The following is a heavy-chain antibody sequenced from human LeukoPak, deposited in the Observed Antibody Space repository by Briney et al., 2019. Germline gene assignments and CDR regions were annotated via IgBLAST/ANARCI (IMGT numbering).Heavy chain of an antibody. Sequence: GGSLRLSCAASGFTFSSYWMHWVRQAPGKGLVWVSRINSDGSTTSYADSVKGRFTISRDNAKNTVYLQMNSLRVEDTAVYYCARDPFYGDADFDHWGQGTMVTVSS. CDR3: ARDPFYGDADFDH. V-gene: IGHV3-74*01. CDR1: GFTFSSYW. D-gene: IGHD4-17*01. CDR2: INSDGSTT. J-gene: IGHJ3*01.